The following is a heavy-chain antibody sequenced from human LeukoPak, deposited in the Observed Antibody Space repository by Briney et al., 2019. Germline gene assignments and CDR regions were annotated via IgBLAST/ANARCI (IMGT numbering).Heavy chain of an antibody. D-gene: IGHD4-23*01. J-gene: IGHJ5*02. CDR1: RYTFTTYD. V-gene: IGHV1-8*01. CDR3: ARGPNKSDGGNSGSAWFDP. Sequence: ASVKVSCKASRYTFTTYDINWVRQATGQGLEWMGWMNPNSGNTGYAQKFQGTVTMTRNTSISTAYIELSSLRSEDTAVYYCARGPNKSDGGNSGSAWFDPWGQGTLVTVSS. CDR2: MNPNSGNT.